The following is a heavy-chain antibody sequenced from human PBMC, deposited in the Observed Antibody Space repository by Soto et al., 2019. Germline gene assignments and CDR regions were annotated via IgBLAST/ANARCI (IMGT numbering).Heavy chain of an antibody. Sequence: SETLSLTCTVSGGSISSSSYYWGWIRQPPGKGLEWIGSIYYSGSTYYNPSLKSRVTISVDTSKNQFSLKLSSVTAADTAVYYCARGVAGPHTGRRGFDPWGQGTLVTVSS. D-gene: IGHD2-15*01. CDR3: ARGVAGPHTGRRGFDP. CDR1: GGSISSSSYY. CDR2: IYYSGST. J-gene: IGHJ5*02. V-gene: IGHV4-39*01.